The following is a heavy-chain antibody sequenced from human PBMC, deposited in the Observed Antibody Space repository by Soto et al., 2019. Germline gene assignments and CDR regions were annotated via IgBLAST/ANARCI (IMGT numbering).Heavy chain of an antibody. V-gene: IGHV4-39*01. D-gene: IGHD3-3*01. J-gene: IGHJ4*02. CDR3: ARHGLSITVFGVVSGPDY. CDR2: IYHSGST. CDR1: GGSISSSGYY. Sequence: QLQLQESGPGLVKPSETLSLTCIVSGGSISSSGYYWGWIRQPPGKGLEWIGSIYHSGSTNYNPSRKSRITMSVDTSRNQFALKLSSVSAADTAVYFCARHGLSITVFGVVSGPDYWGQGTLVTVSS.